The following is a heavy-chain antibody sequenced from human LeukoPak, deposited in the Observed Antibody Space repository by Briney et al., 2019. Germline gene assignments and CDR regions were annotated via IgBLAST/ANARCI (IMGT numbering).Heavy chain of an antibody. CDR2: IYYSGST. CDR1: GGSISSYY. V-gene: IGHV4-59*01. CDR3: AREVIAARRDDYRDV. Sequence: SETLSLTCTVSGGSISSYYWSWIRQPPGKGLEWIGYIYYSGSTNYNPSLKSRVTTSVDTSKNQFSLKLSSVTAADTAVYYCAREVIAARRDDYRDVWGKGTTVTVSS. J-gene: IGHJ6*03. D-gene: IGHD6-6*01.